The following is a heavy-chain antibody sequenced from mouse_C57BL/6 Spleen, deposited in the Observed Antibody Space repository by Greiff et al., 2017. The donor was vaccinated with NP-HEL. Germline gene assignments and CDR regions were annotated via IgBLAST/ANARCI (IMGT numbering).Heavy chain of an antibody. CDR2: IDPENGDT. CDR3: TTEGSYYSIQFAY. V-gene: IGHV14-4*01. D-gene: IGHD2-5*01. J-gene: IGHJ3*01. Sequence: VQLQQSGAELVRPGASVKLSCTASGFNIKDDYMHWVKQRPEQGLEWIGWIDPENGDTEYASKFQGKATITADTSSNTAYLQLSSLTSEDTAVYYCTTEGSYYSIQFAYWGQGTLVTVSA. CDR1: GFNIKDDY.